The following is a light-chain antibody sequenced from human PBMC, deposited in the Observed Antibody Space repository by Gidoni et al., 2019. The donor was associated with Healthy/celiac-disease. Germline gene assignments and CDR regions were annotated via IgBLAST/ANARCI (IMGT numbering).Light chain of an antibody. V-gene: IGKV3-20*01. J-gene: IGKJ5*01. CDR2: GAS. Sequence: LPCRASQSVSSSYLAWYQQKPGQAPRLLIYGASSRATGIPDRFSGSGSGTDFTLTISRLEPEDFAVYYCQQYGSSPLITFGQGTRLEIK. CDR3: QQYGSSPLIT. CDR1: QSVSSSY.